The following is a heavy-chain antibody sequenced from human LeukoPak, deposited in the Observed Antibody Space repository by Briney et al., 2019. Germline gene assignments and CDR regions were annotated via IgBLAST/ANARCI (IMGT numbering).Heavy chain of an antibody. Sequence: GGSLRLSCAASGFTFSSYSMNWVRQAPGKGLEWVSYISSSSTIYYADSVKGRFTISRDNAKNSLYLQMNSLRAEDTAVYYCERDLPAAVAFDIWGQGTMVTVSS. CDR2: ISSSSTI. CDR1: GFTFSSYS. D-gene: IGHD5/OR15-5a*01. J-gene: IGHJ3*02. CDR3: ERDLPAAVAFDI. V-gene: IGHV3-48*04.